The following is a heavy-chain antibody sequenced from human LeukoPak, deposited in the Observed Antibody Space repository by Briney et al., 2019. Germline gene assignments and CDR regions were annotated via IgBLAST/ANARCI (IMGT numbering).Heavy chain of an antibody. V-gene: IGHV4-34*01. CDR1: GGSFSGYY. CDR2: INHSGST. J-gene: IGHJ4*02. D-gene: IGHD4-17*01. CDR3: ARGRDGDYGYYFDY. Sequence: SETLSLTCAVYGGSFSGYYWSWIRQPPGKGLEWIGEINHSGSTNYNPSLKSRVTISVDTPKNQFSLKLSSVTAADTAVYYCARGRDGDYGYYFDYWGQGTLVTVSS.